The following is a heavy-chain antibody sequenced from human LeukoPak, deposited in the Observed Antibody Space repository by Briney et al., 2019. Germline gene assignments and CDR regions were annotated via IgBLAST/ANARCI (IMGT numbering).Heavy chain of an antibody. CDR2: ITSTSDTI. Sequence: GGSLRLSCVTSGFPFSTYSMNWVRQAQGKGLEWLSYITSTSDTIYDADSVKGRFTISRDNAKNSLYLQMNSLRAEDTAVYYCASFPWDLRPTWGQGTLVSVAS. CDR3: ASFPWDLRPT. J-gene: IGHJ4*02. V-gene: IGHV3-48*01. D-gene: IGHD1-26*01. CDR1: GFPFSTYS.